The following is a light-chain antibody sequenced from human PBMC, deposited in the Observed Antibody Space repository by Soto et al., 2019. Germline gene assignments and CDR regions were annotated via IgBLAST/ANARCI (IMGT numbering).Light chain of an antibody. CDR2: DAF. CDR1: QSVSSY. CDR3: QQRSDWPLT. J-gene: IGKJ5*01. V-gene: IGKV3-11*01. Sequence: EIVLTQSPATLSLSPRERATLSCRASQSVSSYLAWYQQKPGQAPRLLIYDAFHRATGIPARFSGSGSESGTDFSLTISSLEPEDFAIYYCQQRSDWPLTFGHGTRLEPK.